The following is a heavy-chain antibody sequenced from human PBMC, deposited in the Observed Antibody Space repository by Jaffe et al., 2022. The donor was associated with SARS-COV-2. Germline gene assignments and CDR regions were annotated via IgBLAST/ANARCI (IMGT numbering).Heavy chain of an antibody. CDR3: ARDRSIAAAGRSAAFDY. V-gene: IGHV1-3*01. CDR1: GYTFTSYA. CDR2: INAGNGNT. Sequence: QVQLVQSGAEVKKPGASVKVSCKASGYTFTSYAMHWVRQAPGQRLEWMGWINAGNGNTKYSQKFQGRVTITRDTSASTAYMELSSLRSEDTAVYYCARDRSIAAAGRSAAFDYWGQGTLVTVSS. J-gene: IGHJ4*02. D-gene: IGHD6-13*01.